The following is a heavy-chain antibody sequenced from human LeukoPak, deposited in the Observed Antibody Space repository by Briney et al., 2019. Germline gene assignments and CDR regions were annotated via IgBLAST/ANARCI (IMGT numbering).Heavy chain of an antibody. Sequence: SQTLSLTCAISGDIVSSNSAAWNWIRQSPSRGLEWLGRTYCRSKWYNDYAVSVKSRITINPDTSKNQFSLQLNSVTPEDTAVYYCARDTAPDYYDSSGYQVGFDYWGQGTLVTVSS. D-gene: IGHD3-22*01. V-gene: IGHV6-1*01. CDR3: ARDTAPDYYDSSGYQVGFDY. CDR2: TYCRSKWYN. CDR1: GDIVSSNSAA. J-gene: IGHJ4*02.